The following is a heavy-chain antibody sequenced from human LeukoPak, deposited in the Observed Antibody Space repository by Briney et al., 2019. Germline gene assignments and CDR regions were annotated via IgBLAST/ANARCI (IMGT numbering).Heavy chain of an antibody. Sequence: PSETLSLTCTVSGDSISGQRHHWNWIRQPPGKGQEYVANIHGTGSTNYNPSLRSRVTISLDTSKNQFFLNLRSVTAADTAVYYCARDPWDNNGYNFDSWGQRTRVTVSS. CDR1: GDSISGQRHH. J-gene: IGHJ4*02. CDR3: ARDPWDNNGYNFDS. V-gene: IGHV4-61*01. CDR2: IHGTGST. D-gene: IGHD1/OR15-1a*01.